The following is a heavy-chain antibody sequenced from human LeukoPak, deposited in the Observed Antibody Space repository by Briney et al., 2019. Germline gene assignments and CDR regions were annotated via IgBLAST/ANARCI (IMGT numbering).Heavy chain of an antibody. CDR1: GFTFSSYG. CDR2: IWYDGGNK. Sequence: GGSLRLSCAASGFTFSSYGMHWVRQAPGKGLEWVAVIWYDGGNKYYADSVKGRFTISRDNSKNTLYLQMNSLRAEDTAVYYCARGGTYDILTGYYYWGQGTLVTVSS. D-gene: IGHD3-9*01. V-gene: IGHV3-33*01. J-gene: IGHJ4*02. CDR3: ARGGTYDILTGYYY.